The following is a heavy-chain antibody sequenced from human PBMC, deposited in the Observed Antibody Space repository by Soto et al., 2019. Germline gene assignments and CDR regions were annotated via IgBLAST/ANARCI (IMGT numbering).Heavy chain of an antibody. J-gene: IGHJ3*02. D-gene: IGHD7-27*01. CDR3: ARDRQLGKYAFDI. V-gene: IGHV3-53*01. CDR1: GFTVSSNY. CDR2: IYSGGST. Sequence: GGSLRLSCAASGFTVSSNYMSWVRQAPGKGLEWVSVIYSGGSTYYADSVKDRFTISRDNSKNTLYLQMNSLRAEDTAVYYCARDRQLGKYAFDIWGQGTMVTVSS.